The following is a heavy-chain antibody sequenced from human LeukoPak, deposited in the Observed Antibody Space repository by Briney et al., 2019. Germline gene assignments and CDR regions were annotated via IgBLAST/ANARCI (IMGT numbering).Heavy chain of an antibody. J-gene: IGHJ4*02. CDR2: ISYDGSNK. CDR3: ARAPVIMVRGVIATGEFDY. D-gene: IGHD3-10*01. CDR1: GFTFSSYG. Sequence: GGSLRLSCAASGFTFSSYGMHWVRQAPGKGLEWVAVISYDGSNKYYADSVKGRFTISRDNSKNTLYLQMNSLRAEDTAVYYCARAPVIMVRGVIATGEFDYWGQGTLVTVSS. V-gene: IGHV3-30*03.